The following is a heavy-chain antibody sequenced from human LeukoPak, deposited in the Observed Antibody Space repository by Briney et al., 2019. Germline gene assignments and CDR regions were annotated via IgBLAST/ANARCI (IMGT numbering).Heavy chain of an antibody. CDR3: AKDLSHYDSSGFDY. V-gene: IGHV3-30*18. CDR1: GFTFSSYG. D-gene: IGHD3-22*01. J-gene: IGHJ4*02. CDR2: ISYDGSNK. Sequence: GGSLRLSCAASGFTFSSYGMHWVRQAPGKGLEWVAVISYDGSNKYYADSVKGRFTISRDNSKNTLYLQMNSLRAEDTAVYYCAKDLSHYDSSGFDYWGQGTLVTVSS.